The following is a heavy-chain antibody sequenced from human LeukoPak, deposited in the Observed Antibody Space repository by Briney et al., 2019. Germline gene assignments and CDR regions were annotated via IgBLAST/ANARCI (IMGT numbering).Heavy chain of an antibody. CDR3: ARESTYYDTSGGGFDP. CDR2: IYYSGST. J-gene: IGHJ5*02. D-gene: IGHD3-22*01. V-gene: IGHV4-31*03. Sequence: SETLSLTCTGSGGSISSSSYYWSWIRQHPGKGLEWIGYIYYSGSTYYNPSLKSRVTISVDTSKNQFSLKLSSVTAADTAVYYCARESTYYDTSGGGFDPWGQGTLVTVSS. CDR1: GGSISSSSYY.